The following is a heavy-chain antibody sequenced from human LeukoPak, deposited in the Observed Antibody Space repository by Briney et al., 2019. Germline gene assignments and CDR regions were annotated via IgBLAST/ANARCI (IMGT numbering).Heavy chain of an antibody. CDR2: ISGNNDNP. CDR3: ARDGTSTDDY. V-gene: IGHV1-18*01. J-gene: IGHJ4*02. Sequence: ASVKVSCKTSGYTFSNFGINWVRQAPGQGLEWMGWISGNNDNPNYEQKFQGRFTVTTDSSTSTAYMELRNLGFDDTAVYYCARDGTSTDDYWGQGTLVTVSS. CDR1: GYTFSNFG. D-gene: IGHD2-2*01.